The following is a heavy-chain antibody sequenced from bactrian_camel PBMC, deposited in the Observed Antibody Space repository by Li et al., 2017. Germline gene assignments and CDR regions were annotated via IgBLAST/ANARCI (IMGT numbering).Heavy chain of an antibody. V-gene: IGHV3S10*01. Sequence: DVQLVESGGGLVQPGGSLRLSCAASGFSFSSYAMTWVRQAPGKGFDWVSGINADGTTYYSDSVKGRFMISRDNAKNTLYLQMNNLKPEDTAMYYCAADQAADYYWVYGMGYWGKGTQVTVS. CDR2: INADGTT. CDR1: GFSFSSYA. J-gene: IGHJ7*01. D-gene: IGHD3*01.